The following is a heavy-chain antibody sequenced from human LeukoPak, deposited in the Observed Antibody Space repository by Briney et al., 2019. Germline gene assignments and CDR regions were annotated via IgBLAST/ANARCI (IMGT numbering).Heavy chain of an antibody. CDR1: GFTFSSYP. CDR2: VSKDGSNK. J-gene: IGHJ4*02. D-gene: IGHD1-1*01. CDR3: AKRGSDGIPYFFDY. Sequence: GGSLRLSCEAYGFTFSSYPMHWVRQAPGKGLEWVAAVSKDGSNKYYADSVKGRYTISRDTSKNTLYLEMNSLSGEDTAVYYCAKRGSDGIPYFFDYWGQGTLVTVSS. V-gene: IGHV3-30*18.